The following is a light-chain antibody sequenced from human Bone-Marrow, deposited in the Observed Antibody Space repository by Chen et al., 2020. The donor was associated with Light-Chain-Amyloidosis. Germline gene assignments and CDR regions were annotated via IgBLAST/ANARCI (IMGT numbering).Light chain of an antibody. CDR3: SSYTITNTLV. CDR2: EVT. J-gene: IGLJ1*01. Sequence: QSALTQTASVSGSPGQSINISCTGTSSDVGGDNHVSWYQPHPDKAPKLLIYEVTNRPSWVPDRFSGSKSDNTASLTISGLQTEDEADYFCSSYTITNTLVFGSGTRVTV. CDR1: SSDVGGDNH. V-gene: IGLV2-14*01.